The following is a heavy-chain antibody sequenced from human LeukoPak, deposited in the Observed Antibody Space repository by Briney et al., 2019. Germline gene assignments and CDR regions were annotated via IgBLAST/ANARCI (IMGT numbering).Heavy chain of an antibody. CDR1: GYTFASYG. Sequence: GASVKVSCKASGYTFASYGISWVRQPPGQGLEWVGWISAYEGNTNYAQKLQGRVTMTTDASTSTAYMELSSLRSEDTAVYYCASRMASHYDILTGYYYYFDYWGQGTLVTVSS. CDR2: ISAYEGNT. V-gene: IGHV1-18*01. CDR3: ASRMASHYDILTGYYYYFDY. D-gene: IGHD3-9*01. J-gene: IGHJ4*02.